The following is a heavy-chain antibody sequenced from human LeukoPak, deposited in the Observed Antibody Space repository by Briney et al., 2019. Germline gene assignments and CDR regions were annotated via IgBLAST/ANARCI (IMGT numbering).Heavy chain of an antibody. V-gene: IGHV3-30-3*01. J-gene: IGHJ3*02. Sequence: GGSLRLSCAASGFTFSSYAMHWVRQAPGKGLEWVAVISYDGSNKYYADSVKGRFTISRDNSKNTLYLQMNSLRAEDTAVYYCVKDLDGGYSYRVWQAFDIWGQGSMVTVSS. CDR3: VKDLDGGYSYRVWQAFDI. CDR2: ISYDGSNK. D-gene: IGHD5-18*01. CDR1: GFTFSSYA.